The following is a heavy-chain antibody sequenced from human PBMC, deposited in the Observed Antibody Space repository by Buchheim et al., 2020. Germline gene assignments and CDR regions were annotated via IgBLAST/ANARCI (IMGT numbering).Heavy chain of an antibody. J-gene: IGHJ4*02. CDR1: GYTFTGYY. V-gene: IGHV1-2*02. CDR3: AREHTYGASFDY. D-gene: IGHD4/OR15-4a*01. Sequence: QVQLVQSGAGVKKPGASVKVSCKASGYTFTGYYINWVRQAPGQGLEWMGWINPNSGGTNYPQKFQGRVSMTRDPSISTVYMELSRLSSGDTAVYYCAREHTYGASFDYWGQGAL. CDR2: INPNSGGT.